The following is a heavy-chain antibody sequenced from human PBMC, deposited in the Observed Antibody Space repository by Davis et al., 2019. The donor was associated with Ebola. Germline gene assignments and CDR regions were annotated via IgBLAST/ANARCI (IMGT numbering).Heavy chain of an antibody. V-gene: IGHV4-39*02. D-gene: IGHD4-17*01. CDR1: GGSISSSSYY. Sequence: SETLSLTCTVSGGSISSSSYYWGWIRQPPGKGLEWIGSIYYSGSTYYNPSLKSRVTISVDPSRNHLSLTLTSVTAADTAVYYCAAGRATVTTRWFDPWGQGTLVTVSS. J-gene: IGHJ5*02. CDR3: AAGRATVTTRWFDP. CDR2: IYYSGST.